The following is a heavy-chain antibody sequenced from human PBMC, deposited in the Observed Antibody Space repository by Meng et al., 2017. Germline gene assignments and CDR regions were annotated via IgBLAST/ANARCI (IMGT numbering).Heavy chain of an antibody. CDR3: ARDGIAAAGTGRSYFQH. D-gene: IGHD6-13*01. V-gene: IGHV4-39*07. CDR2: IYYRATT. CDR1: GRSISRSSSY. Sequence: LQRQEPRPGRVKPSRTLSLSCNASGRSISRSSSYWGWIRQPPGTVLEWIRSIYYRATTYYNPSLNSRFTISVDTSKTQFSLKLSSVTAADTAVYYCARDGIAAAGTGRSYFQHWGQGTLVTVSS. J-gene: IGHJ1*01.